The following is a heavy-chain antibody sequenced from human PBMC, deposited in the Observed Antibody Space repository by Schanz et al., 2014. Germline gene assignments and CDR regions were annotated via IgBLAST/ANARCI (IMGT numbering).Heavy chain of an antibody. CDR2: IKEDGSQK. D-gene: IGHD3-10*01. J-gene: IGHJ3*02. V-gene: IGHV3-7*01. CDR1: GFSFSDYW. CDR3: VREDMVRGIRAFDI. Sequence: DVQLVESGGGLVQPGGSLRLSCAASGFSFSDYWMGWVRQAPGKGLEWVANIKEDGSQKDYEDSLKGRFTISRDNAKNSLFLQMNSLTAEDTAVYYCVREDMVRGIRAFDIWGQGTMVTVSS.